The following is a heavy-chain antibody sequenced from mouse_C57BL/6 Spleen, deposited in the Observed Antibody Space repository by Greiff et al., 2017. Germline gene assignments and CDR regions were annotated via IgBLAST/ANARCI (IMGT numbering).Heavy chain of an antibody. D-gene: IGHD2-1*01. Sequence: DVMLVESGGGLVKPGGSLKLSCAASGFTFSDYGMHWVRQAPEQGLEWVAYISSGSSTIYYADTVKGRYTISRDNADNTPYLQMTSLRSEATAMYSCARNYYDYYAIDYWGQGTSLTVSS. V-gene: IGHV5-17*01. CDR1: GFTFSDYG. CDR2: ISSGSSTI. J-gene: IGHJ4*01. CDR3: ARNYYDYYAIDY.